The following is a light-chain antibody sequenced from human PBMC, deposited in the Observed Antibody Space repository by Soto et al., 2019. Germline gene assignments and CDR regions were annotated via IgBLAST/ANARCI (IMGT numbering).Light chain of an antibody. CDR2: EAS. J-gene: IGKJ1*01. CDR3: QKYNRTPRT. CDR1: QDIGDN. Sequence: DFPMTQSPSSLSASVGDRVTITCRASQDIGDNLAWYQHKPGKVPNLLIYEASTLQSGVPSRFSGGGSGTDFTLTISSLQPEDVATYYCQKYNRTPRTFGQVTKVDLK. V-gene: IGKV1-27*01.